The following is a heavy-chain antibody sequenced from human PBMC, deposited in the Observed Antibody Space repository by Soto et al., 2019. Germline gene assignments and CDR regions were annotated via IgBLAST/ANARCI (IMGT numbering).Heavy chain of an antibody. V-gene: IGHV1-8*01. J-gene: IGHJ5*01. Sequence: GASVKVSCKASGYTFTDYDINGVRQAPGQGLEWMGWVSPNSGNKVYAQKFQDRVTMTRDTSITTAYMELSDLRFEDTAMYYCARGRFYSETSTWFAFWGQGTPVNVSS. D-gene: IGHD2-2*01. CDR2: VSPNSGNK. CDR1: GYTFTDYD. CDR3: ARGRFYSETSTWFAF.